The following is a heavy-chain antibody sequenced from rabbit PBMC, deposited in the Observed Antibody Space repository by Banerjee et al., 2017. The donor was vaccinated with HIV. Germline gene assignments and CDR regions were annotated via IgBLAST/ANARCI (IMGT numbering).Heavy chain of an antibody. Sequence: QSLEESGGDLVKPGASLTLTCTASGFDFSSYYMSWVRQAPGKGLEWIGCIVTGSGSTYYASWAKGRFTITKTSSTTVTLQMTSLTAADTATYFCARGEYARSSGYYFNLWGQGTLVTVS. CDR2: IVTGSGST. V-gene: IGHV1S40*01. D-gene: IGHD1-1*01. J-gene: IGHJ4*01. CDR3: ARGEYARSSGYYFNL. CDR1: GFDFSSYY.